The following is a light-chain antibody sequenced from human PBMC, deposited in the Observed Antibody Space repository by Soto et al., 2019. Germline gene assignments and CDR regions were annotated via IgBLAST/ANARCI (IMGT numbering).Light chain of an antibody. J-gene: IGKJ1*01. V-gene: IGKV1-39*01. CDR1: QIISNH. CDR3: QQSYSSPPT. Sequence: DIQMTQSPSSLSASVEYRVIITCRASQIISNHLNWYQQKPGKAPKLLIFAASSLQSAFPSRFSGSTSGPAFTLTISSLQPEDFATYYCQQSYSSPPTFGQGTKVDIK. CDR2: AAS.